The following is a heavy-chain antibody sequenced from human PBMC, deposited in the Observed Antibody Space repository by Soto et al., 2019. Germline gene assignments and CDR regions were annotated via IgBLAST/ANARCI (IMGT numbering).Heavy chain of an antibody. CDR2: ISWDGDST. D-gene: IGHD5-12*01. CDR1: GFTVDEYT. CDR3: AKDGGQWLRFIGDYGMDV. Sequence: GGSLRLSCAASGFTVDEYTMHWVRQAPGKGLEWVSLISWDGDSTYYADSVKGRFTISRDNSKNSLYLQMNSLRTEDTALYYCAKDGGQWLRFIGDYGMDVWGQGTTVTVSS. V-gene: IGHV3-43*01. J-gene: IGHJ6*02.